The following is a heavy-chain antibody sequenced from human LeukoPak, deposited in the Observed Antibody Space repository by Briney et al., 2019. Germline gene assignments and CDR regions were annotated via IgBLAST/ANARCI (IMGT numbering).Heavy chain of an antibody. Sequence: GGSLRLSCAASGFTFSSYAMHWVRQAPGKGLEWVVVISYDGSNKYYADSVKGRFTISRDNSKNTLYLQMNSLRAEETAVYYCARDTSPIGAAGTNAFGNWGPGTMVTVSS. CDR1: GFTFSSYA. V-gene: IGHV3-30-3*01. CDR2: ISYDGSNK. J-gene: IGHJ3*02. CDR3: ARDTSPIGAAGTNAFGN. D-gene: IGHD6-13*01.